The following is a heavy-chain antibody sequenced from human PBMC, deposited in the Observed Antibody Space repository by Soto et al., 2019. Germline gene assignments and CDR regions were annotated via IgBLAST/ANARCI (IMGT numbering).Heavy chain of an antibody. CDR3: AAELYLGGDCCHFDY. J-gene: IGHJ4*02. Sequence: ASVKVSCKASGGTFSSYTISWVRQAPGQGLEWMGRIIPILGIANYAQKFQGRVTITADKSTSTAYMELSSLRSEDTAVYYCAAELYLGGDCCHFDYWGQGSQVTVSS. V-gene: IGHV1-69*02. D-gene: IGHD2-21*02. CDR1: GGTFSSYT. CDR2: IIPILGIA.